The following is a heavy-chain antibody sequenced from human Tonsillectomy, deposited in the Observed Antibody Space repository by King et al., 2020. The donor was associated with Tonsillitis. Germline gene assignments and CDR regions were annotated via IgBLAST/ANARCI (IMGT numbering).Heavy chain of an antibody. CDR2: IIPIFVTA. D-gene: IGHD1-26*01. CDR3: AGSIVGAPPNPDY. Sequence: QLVQSGAEVKKPGSSAKVSCKASGGTFSSYAISWVRQAPGQGLEWMGGIIPIFVTANYAQKFQGRVTITADESTSTAYMELSSLRSEDTAVYYCAGSIVGAPPNPDYWGQGTLVTVSS. J-gene: IGHJ4*02. V-gene: IGHV1-69*01. CDR1: GGTFSSYA.